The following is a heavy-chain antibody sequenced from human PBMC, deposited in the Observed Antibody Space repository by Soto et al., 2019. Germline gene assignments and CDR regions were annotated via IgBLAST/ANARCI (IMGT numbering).Heavy chain of an antibody. Sequence: EVQLLESGGGLVQPGGSLTLSCAASGFTFGSYAMTWVRQAPGKGLESVAGLYGNSGGIQYADSVRGRFTIFRDNSNNIVFLHMRSLRVEDTAVYFCAKDDVAGDGLWIMDHWGQGTLVTVSS. CDR1: GFTFGSYA. D-gene: IGHD2-21*02. J-gene: IGHJ4*02. CDR2: LYGNSGGI. V-gene: IGHV3-23*01. CDR3: AKDDVAGDGLWIMDH.